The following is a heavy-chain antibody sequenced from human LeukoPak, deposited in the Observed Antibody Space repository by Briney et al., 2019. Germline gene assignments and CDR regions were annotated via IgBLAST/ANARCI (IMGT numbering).Heavy chain of an antibody. J-gene: IGHJ3*02. D-gene: IGHD5-12*01. Sequence: PGGSLRLSCAASGFTVSSNYMSWVRQAPGKGLEWVSVIYSGGSTYYADSVKGRFTISRDNSKNTLYLQMNSLRAEDTAVYYCARVHIVATIWAFDIWGQGTMVTVSS. CDR2: IYSGGST. V-gene: IGHV3-53*01. CDR3: ARVHIVATIWAFDI. CDR1: GFTVSSNY.